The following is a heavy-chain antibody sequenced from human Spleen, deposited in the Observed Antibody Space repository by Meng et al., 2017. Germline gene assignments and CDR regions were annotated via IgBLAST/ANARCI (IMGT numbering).Heavy chain of an antibody. D-gene: IGHD3-10*01. CDR2: FVSNADT. CDR3: ARGTPGRSYCDY. Sequence: QVQLVQSGPEVKKPGASVKVSCKASGYTSASYGISWFRQAPGQGLEWMGWFVSNADTYPAQKFQGRVTMTRDTHTSTDFMELRSLRFDDTAVYYCARGTPGRSYCDYWGLGTLVTVSS. CDR1: GYTSASYG. V-gene: IGHV1-18*01. J-gene: IGHJ4*02.